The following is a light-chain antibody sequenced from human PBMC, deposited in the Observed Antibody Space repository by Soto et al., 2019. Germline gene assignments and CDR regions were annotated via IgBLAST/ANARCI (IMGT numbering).Light chain of an antibody. J-gene: IGLJ2*01. CDR3: QTWGTGFQF. Sequence: QPVLTQSPSASASLGASVKLTCTLSSGHSSYAIAWHQKQPGKGPRYLMDLNNDGSHTKGDGIPDRFSGSSSGADRYLIISSLQSADEADYYGQTWGTGFQFFGGGTKLTVL. CDR1: SGHSSYA. V-gene: IGLV4-69*01. CDR2: LNNDGSH.